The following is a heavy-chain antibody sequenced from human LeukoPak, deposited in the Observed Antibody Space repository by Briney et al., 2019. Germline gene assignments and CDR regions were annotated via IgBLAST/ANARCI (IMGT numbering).Heavy chain of an antibody. CDR1: GDXIYASNVA. V-gene: IGHV6-1*01. J-gene: IGHJ3*02. CDR2: TYFRSKWRY. D-gene: IGHD5-24*01. Sequence: SQTLSLSCAIAGDXIYASNVAWNWIRQSPSRGLEWLGLTYFRSKWRYDLGASVQCRITINPDAPKNQFSLQLTSVSPDDTAVYYCARGQFSAFDIWGQGTRVIVSS. CDR3: ARGQFSAFDI.